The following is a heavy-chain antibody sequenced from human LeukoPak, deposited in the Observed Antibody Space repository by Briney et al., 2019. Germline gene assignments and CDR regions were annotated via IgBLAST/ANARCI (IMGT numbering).Heavy chain of an antibody. CDR2: IIPIFGTA. J-gene: IGHJ6*03. V-gene: IGHV1-69*06. CDR3: ARGAKYRAVAGTYYYYYMDV. D-gene: IGHD6-19*01. Sequence: ASVKVSCKASGGTFSSYAISWVRQAPGQGLEWMGGIIPIFGTANYAQKFQGRVTITADKSTSTAYMELSSLRSEDTAVYYCARGAKYRAVAGTYYYYYMDVWGKGTTVTVSS. CDR1: GGTFSSYA.